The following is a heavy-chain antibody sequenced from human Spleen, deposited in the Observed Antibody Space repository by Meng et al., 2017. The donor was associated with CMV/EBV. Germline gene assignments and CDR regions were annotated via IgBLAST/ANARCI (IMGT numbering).Heavy chain of an antibody. Sequence: SGYTLSNFGITWVRQAPGQGLEWMGWISAKNGDTNSAQKVQGRVTMTTDTSTNTAYMELRSLRSDDTATYYCARSSHDILTGQNWFDPWGQGTLVTVSS. CDR2: ISAKNGDT. D-gene: IGHD3-9*01. J-gene: IGHJ5*02. CDR3: ARSSHDILTGQNWFDP. CDR1: GYTLSNFG. V-gene: IGHV1-18*01.